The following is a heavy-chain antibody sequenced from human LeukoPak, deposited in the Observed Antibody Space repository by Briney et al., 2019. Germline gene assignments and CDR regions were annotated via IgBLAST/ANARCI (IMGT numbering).Heavy chain of an antibody. CDR1: GGSISSYY. CDR3: ARDGSAYCSGDCYSGYFDY. V-gene: IGHV4-59*01. J-gene: IGHJ4*02. CDR2: IYYSGTT. Sequence: SETLSLTCTVSGGSISSYYWSWIRQPPGKGLEWIGYIYYSGTTKYNPSLKSRVTISVDTSKNQISLKLSSVTAADTAVYYLARDGSAYCSGDCYSGYFDYWGQGTLVTVSS. D-gene: IGHD2-21*02.